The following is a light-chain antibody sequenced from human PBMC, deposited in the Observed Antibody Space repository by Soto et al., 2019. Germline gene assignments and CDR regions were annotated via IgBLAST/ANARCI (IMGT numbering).Light chain of an antibody. J-gene: IGLJ1*01. V-gene: IGLV2-11*01. CDR1: SSDVGVYNY. CDR2: DVK. CDR3: CSYAGDYTFV. Sequence: QSVLTQPRSVSGSPGQSVTISCTGTSSDVGVYNYVTWYQQYPGKAPKVMIYDVKTRPSGVPDRFSGSKSGNTASLTISGLQAEDEADYYCCSYAGDYTFVFGTGTKLNVL.